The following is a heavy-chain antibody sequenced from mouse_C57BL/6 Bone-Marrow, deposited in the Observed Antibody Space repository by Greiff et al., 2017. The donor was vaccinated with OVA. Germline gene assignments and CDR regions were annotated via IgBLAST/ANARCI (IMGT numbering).Heavy chain of an antibody. V-gene: IGHV1-62-2*01. CDR1: GYTFTEYT. D-gene: IGHD2-4*01. CDR3: ARHEERDYDVGNWYFDV. Sequence: VKLVESGAELVKPGASVKLSCKASGYTFTEYTIHWVKQRSGQGLEWIGWFYPGSGSIKYNEKFKDKATLTADKSSSTVYMELSRLTSEDSAVYFCARHEERDYDVGNWYFDVWGTGTTVTVSS. CDR2: FYPGSGSI. J-gene: IGHJ1*03.